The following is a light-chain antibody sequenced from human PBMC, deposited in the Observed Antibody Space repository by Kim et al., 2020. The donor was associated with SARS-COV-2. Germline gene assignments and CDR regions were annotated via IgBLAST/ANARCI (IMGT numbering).Light chain of an antibody. J-gene: IGKJ5*01. CDR2: AAS. V-gene: IGKV1D-16*01. CDR1: REVSCW. Sequence: PSLGDRVTITCRASREVSCWLALFQQRPGKAPQCLIYAASSLQSGVPSRFSGSGSGTHFTLTISTLHPEDFATYYCQQYGDYPITFGQGTRLEIK. CDR3: QQYGDYPIT.